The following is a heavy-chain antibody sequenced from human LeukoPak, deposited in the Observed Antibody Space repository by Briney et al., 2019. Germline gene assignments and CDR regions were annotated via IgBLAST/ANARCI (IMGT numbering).Heavy chain of an antibody. D-gene: IGHD2-2*01. CDR1: GFTFSSYG. J-gene: IGHJ1*01. V-gene: IGHV3-30*02. CDR2: IRYDGSNK. Sequence: PGGSLRLSCAASGFTFSSYGMHWVRQAPGKGLEWVAFIRYDGSNKYYADSVKGRFTISRDNSKNTLYLQMNSLRAEDTAVYYCAKDHAVPAAMTLQHWGQGTLVTVSS. CDR3: AKDHAVPAAMTLQH.